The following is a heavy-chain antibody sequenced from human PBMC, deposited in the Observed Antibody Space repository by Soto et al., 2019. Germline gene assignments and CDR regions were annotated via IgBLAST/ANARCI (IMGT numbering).Heavy chain of an antibody. D-gene: IGHD2-2*01. J-gene: IGHJ4*02. Sequence: QVQLVESGGGVVQPGTSLRLSCTASGFPFNLYAMHWVRQAPGKGLEWVAVVSADGSNKYYGDSVQGRLTIFRDNSTDTAYLQMTSLTTEDTAVSYCARDWGGYCIRTSCYGFDYWGQGALVTVST. CDR3: ARDWGGYCIRTSCYGFDY. CDR1: GFPFNLYA. V-gene: IGHV3-30-3*01. CDR2: VSADGSNK.